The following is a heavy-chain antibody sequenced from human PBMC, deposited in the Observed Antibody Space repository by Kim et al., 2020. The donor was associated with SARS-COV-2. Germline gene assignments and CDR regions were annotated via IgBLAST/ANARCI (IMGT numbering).Heavy chain of an antibody. J-gene: IGHJ4*02. V-gene: IGHV3-9*01. Sequence: DSVQGRFTISRDNAKNSLYLQMNSLRAEDTALYYCAKDIEDYGANPDFDYWGQGTLVTVSS. CDR3: AKDIEDYGANPDFDY. D-gene: IGHD4-17*01.